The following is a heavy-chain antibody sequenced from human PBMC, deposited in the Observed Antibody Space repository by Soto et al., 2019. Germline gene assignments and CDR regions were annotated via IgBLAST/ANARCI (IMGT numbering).Heavy chain of an antibody. CDR3: VSDRDWLFDY. CDR2: IWYDGSRK. D-gene: IGHD3-9*01. Sequence: QVQLVESGGGVVQPGRSLRLSCAASGFTFSSYGMHWVRQAPGKGLEWVAVIWYDGSRKYYADSVKGRFTISRDDSKNTQALQMDSLRAEDTAVYYCVSDRDWLFDYWGPGTLVTVSS. V-gene: IGHV3-33*01. J-gene: IGHJ4*02. CDR1: GFTFSSYG.